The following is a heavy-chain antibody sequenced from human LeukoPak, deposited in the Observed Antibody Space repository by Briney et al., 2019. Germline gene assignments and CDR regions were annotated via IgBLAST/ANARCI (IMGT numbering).Heavy chain of an antibody. Sequence: SETLSLPCAVYGGSFSGYYWGWIRQPPGKGLGWIGEINHSGSTNYNPFLKSRVTISVDTSKNQFSLKLSSVTAADTAVYYCARGLRYCSSTSCYFPYWGQGTLVTVSS. CDR2: INHSGST. CDR1: GGSFSGYY. CDR3: ARGLRYCSSTSCYFPY. V-gene: IGHV4-34*01. J-gene: IGHJ4*02. D-gene: IGHD2-2*01.